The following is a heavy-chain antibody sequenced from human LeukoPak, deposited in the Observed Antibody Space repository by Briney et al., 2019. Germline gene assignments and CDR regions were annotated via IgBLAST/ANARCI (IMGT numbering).Heavy chain of an antibody. CDR3: AKDTRTGYYYLGY. CDR2: TSSSGGST. V-gene: IGHV3-23*01. CDR1: GFTFSNYA. D-gene: IGHD3-9*01. Sequence: PGGSLRLSCAASGFTFSNYAMCWVRQAPGTGLEWVSVTSSSGGSTYYAESVKGRFTISRDNSKNTLYLQMNSLRADDTAVYYCAKDTRTGYYYLGYWGQGTLVSVSS. J-gene: IGHJ4*02.